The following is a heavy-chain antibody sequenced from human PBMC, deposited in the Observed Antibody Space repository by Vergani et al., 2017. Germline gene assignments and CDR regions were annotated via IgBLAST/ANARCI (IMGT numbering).Heavy chain of an antibody. CDR3: AKANPRNSGYDYLYYYHAMDV. J-gene: IGHJ6*02. V-gene: IGHV3-23*01. CDR1: GFTFNHYA. CDR2: ISGSGGST. D-gene: IGHD5-12*01. Sequence: EVHLLESGGDLVQPGGSLRLSCAASGFTFNHYAMNWVRQAPGKGLACVSGISGSGGSTYYTGPVKGRFTISRDSSKNTLYLQMNSLSAGETAVYYCAKANPRNSGYDYLYYYHAMDVWGQGTTVTVSS.